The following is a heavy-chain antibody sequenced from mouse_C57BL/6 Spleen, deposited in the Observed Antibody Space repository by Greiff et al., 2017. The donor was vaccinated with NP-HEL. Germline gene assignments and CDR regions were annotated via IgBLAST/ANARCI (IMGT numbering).Heavy chain of an antibody. D-gene: IGHD1-1*01. V-gene: IGHV5-17*01. Sequence: EVHLVESGGGLVKPGGSLKLSCAASGFTFSDYGMHWVRQAPEKGLEWVAYISSGSSTIYYADTVKGRFTISRDIAKNTLFLQMTSLRSEDTAMYYCARPLGSSYPPNYYAMDYWGQGTSVTVSS. J-gene: IGHJ4*01. CDR1: GFTFSDYG. CDR2: ISSGSSTI. CDR3: ARPLGSSYPPNYYAMDY.